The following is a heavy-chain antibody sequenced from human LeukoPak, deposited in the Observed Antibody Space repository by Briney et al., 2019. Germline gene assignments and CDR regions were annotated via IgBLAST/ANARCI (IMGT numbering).Heavy chain of an antibody. Sequence: PGGSLRLSCAASGFTFSSYAMSWVRQAPGKGLEWVSAISGSGGSTYYADSVKGRFTISRDNSKNTLYLQMNSLRAEDTAVYYCAKSSITIFGVVTELDYWGQGTLVTVSS. V-gene: IGHV3-23*01. CDR3: AKSSITIFGVVTELDY. J-gene: IGHJ4*02. CDR2: ISGSGGST. D-gene: IGHD3-3*01. CDR1: GFTFSSYA.